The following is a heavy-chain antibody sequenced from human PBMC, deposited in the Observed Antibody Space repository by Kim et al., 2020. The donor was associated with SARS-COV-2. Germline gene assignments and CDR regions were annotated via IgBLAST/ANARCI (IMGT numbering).Heavy chain of an antibody. CDR2: IYYSGST. Sequence: SETLSLTCTVSGGSISSSSYYWGWIRQPPGKGLKWIGSIYYSGSTYYNPSLKSRVTISVDTSKNQFSLKLSSVTAADTAVYYCARTVYNNWFDPWGQGTLVTVSS. J-gene: IGHJ5*02. D-gene: IGHD4-4*01. CDR1: GGSISSSSYY. CDR3: ARTVYNNWFDP. V-gene: IGHV4-39*07.